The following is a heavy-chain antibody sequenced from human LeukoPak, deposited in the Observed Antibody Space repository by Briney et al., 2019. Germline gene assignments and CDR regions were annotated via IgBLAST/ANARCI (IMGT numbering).Heavy chain of an antibody. CDR3: ARVGIGIAVAGPFDY. CDR1: GFTFSSYA. D-gene: IGHD6-19*01. Sequence: GGSLRLSCAASGFTFSSYAMHWVRQAPGKGLEWVAVISYDGSNKYYADSVKGRFTISRDNSKNTLYLQMNSLRAEGTAVYYCARVGIGIAVAGPFDYWGQGTLVTVSS. CDR2: ISYDGSNK. V-gene: IGHV3-30-3*01. J-gene: IGHJ4*02.